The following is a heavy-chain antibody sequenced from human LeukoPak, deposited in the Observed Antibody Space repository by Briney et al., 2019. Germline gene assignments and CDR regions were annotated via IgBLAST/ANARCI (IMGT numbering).Heavy chain of an antibody. CDR1: GGSISSYY. CDR2: IYYSGST. J-gene: IGHJ4*02. D-gene: IGHD5-12*01. Sequence: SETLSLTCTVFGGSISSYYWSWIRQPPGKGLEWIGYIYYSGSTNYNPSLKSRVTISVDTSKNQFSLKLSSVTAADTAVYYCARGERWLQFGYWGQGTLVTVSS. CDR3: ARGERWLQFGY. V-gene: IGHV4-59*01.